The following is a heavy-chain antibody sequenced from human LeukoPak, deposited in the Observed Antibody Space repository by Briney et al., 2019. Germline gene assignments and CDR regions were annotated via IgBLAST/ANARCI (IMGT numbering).Heavy chain of an antibody. Sequence: GGSLRLSCAASGFTFSSYWMSWVRQAPGKGLEWVANIKKDGSEKYYVDSVKGRFTISRDNAKNSLYLQMNSLKTEDTAVYYCTTVANVVVVTAIPSYFDYWGQGTLVTVSS. CDR3: TTVANVVVVTAIPSYFDY. CDR2: IKKDGSEK. D-gene: IGHD2-21*02. J-gene: IGHJ4*02. CDR1: GFTFSSYW. V-gene: IGHV3-7*03.